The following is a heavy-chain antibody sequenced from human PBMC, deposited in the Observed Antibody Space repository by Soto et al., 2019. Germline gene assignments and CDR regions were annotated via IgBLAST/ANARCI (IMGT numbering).Heavy chain of an antibody. Sequence: RSLTCAVYGGSFSGYYWSWIRQPPGKGLEWIGEINHSGSTNYNPSLKSRVTISVDTSKNQFSLKLSSVTAADTAVYYCARGFFFGDPSWGQGTLVTVSS. V-gene: IGHV4-34*01. J-gene: IGHJ1*01. CDR1: GGSFSGYY. CDR3: ARGFFFGDPS. CDR2: INHSGST. D-gene: IGHD4-17*01.